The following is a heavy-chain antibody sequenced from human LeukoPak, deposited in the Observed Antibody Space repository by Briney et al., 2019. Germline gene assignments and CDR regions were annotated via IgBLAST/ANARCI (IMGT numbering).Heavy chain of an antibody. CDR3: ARATYYYGSGSYYNPYRFDP. Sequence: GESLKISCKGSGYSFTSYWIGWVRQMPGKGLEWMGIIYPGDSDTRYSPSFQGQVTISADKSISTAYLQWSSLKASDTAMYSCARATYYYGSGSYYNPYRFDPWGQGTLVTVSS. V-gene: IGHV5-51*01. J-gene: IGHJ5*02. CDR1: GYSFTSYW. CDR2: IYPGDSDT. D-gene: IGHD3-10*01.